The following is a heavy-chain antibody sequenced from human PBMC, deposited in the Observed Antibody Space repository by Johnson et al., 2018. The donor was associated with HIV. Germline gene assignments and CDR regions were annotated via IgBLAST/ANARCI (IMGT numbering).Heavy chain of an antibody. D-gene: IGHD1-26*01. CDR2: ISGNGGDT. CDR1: GFNFGSYA. J-gene: IGHJ3*01. V-gene: IGHV3-23*04. CDR3: AKVHGTSGSYDALDF. Sequence: VQLVESGGGLAQPGGSLRLSCAASGFNFGSYAMTWVRQAPGKGLEWVSAISGNGGDTYFADSVKGRFTISRDNFKNTLYLQMNSLRAEDTAVYYCAKVHGTSGSYDALDFWGEGTLVTVSS.